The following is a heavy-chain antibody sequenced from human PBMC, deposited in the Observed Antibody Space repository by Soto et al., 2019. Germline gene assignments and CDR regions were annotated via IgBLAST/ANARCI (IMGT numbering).Heavy chain of an antibody. J-gene: IGHJ6*02. CDR3: AKGGRRVLIPLDV. CDR2: IRSSGEST. Sequence: QLLESGGGLVQPGGSLRLSCTASGFTFSNYAMSWVRQAPGKGLEWVSGIRSSGESTYYADSVKGRLTISRDNSKNMLYLQINSMRAEDTAVYYCAKGGRRVLIPLDVWGQGTTVIVSS. V-gene: IGHV3-23*01. CDR1: GFTFSNYA. D-gene: IGHD2-8*01.